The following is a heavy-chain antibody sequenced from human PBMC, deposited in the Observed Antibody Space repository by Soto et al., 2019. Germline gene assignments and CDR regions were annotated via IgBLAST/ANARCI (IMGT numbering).Heavy chain of an antibody. CDR3: FWKSSRNHDVCNV. CDR1: GLPFRDAW. Sequence: GGSLRLSCVVSGLPFRDAWLHWVRQAPGRELEWVGRIRSKASCDTPVYGAPVQGRFSISRDDSKNTLYLDMNSLKTEETAVYYCFWKSSRNHDVCNVCGRRTMVTVSS. CDR2: IRSKASCDTP. J-gene: IGHJ3*01. D-gene: IGHD3-16*01. V-gene: IGHV3-15*07.